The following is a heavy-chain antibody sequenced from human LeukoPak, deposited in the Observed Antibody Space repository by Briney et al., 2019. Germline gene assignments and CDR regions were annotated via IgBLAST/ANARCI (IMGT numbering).Heavy chain of an antibody. CDR1: GFTVSSNY. CDR2: IYSGGST. D-gene: IGHD3-9*01. V-gene: IGHV3-53*04. Sequence: GGSLRLSCAASGFTVSSNYMSWVRQAPGKGLEWVSVIYSGGSTYYADSVKGRFTISRHNSKNTLYLQMNSLRAEDTAVYYCATDLVDYDILTGYSHYGMDVWGQGTTVTVSS. CDR3: ATDLVDYDILTGYSHYGMDV. J-gene: IGHJ6*02.